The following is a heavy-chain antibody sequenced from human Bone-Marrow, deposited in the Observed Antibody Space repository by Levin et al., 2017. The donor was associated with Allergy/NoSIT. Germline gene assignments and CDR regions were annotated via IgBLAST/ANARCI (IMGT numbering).Heavy chain of an antibody. CDR3: ANVPPDFWSGYYGR. D-gene: IGHD3-3*01. J-gene: IGHJ4*02. CDR2: ISGSDGST. Sequence: PPGGSLRLSCAASGFTFSTYAMTWVRQAPGKGLEWVSGISGSDGSTYYADSVKGRFTISRDNSKNTLYLQMDSLRAEDTAVYYCANVPPDFWSGYYGRWGQGTLVTVSS. V-gene: IGHV3-23*01. CDR1: GFTFSTYA.